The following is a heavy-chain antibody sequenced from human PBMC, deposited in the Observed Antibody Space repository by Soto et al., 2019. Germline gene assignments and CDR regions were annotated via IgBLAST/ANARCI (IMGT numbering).Heavy chain of an antibody. D-gene: IGHD4-17*01. J-gene: IGHJ6*02. Sequence: PGGSLRLSCAASGFTFSSYSMNWVRQAPGKGLEWVSSISSSSSYIYYADSVKGRFTISRDNAKNSLYLQMNSLRAEDTAVYYCARDKDPFYGDYVSYYYYYGMDVWGQGTTVTV. CDR2: ISSSSSYI. CDR1: GFTFSSYS. CDR3: ARDKDPFYGDYVSYYYYYGMDV. V-gene: IGHV3-21*01.